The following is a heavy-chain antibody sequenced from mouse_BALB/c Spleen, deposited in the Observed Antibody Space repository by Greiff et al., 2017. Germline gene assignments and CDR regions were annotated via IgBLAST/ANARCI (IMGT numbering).Heavy chain of an antibody. CDR2: LWGDGST. CDR3: AREARYGNPYAMDY. D-gene: IGHD2-10*02. J-gene: IGHJ4*01. Sequence: QVQLQQSGPGLVAPSQSLSITCTVSGFSLTGYGVNWVRQPPGKGLEWLGMLWGDGSTDYNSALKSRLSISKDNSKSQVFLKMNSLQTDDTARYYCAREARYGNPYAMDYWGQGTSVTVSS. CDR1: GFSLTGYG. V-gene: IGHV2-6-7*01.